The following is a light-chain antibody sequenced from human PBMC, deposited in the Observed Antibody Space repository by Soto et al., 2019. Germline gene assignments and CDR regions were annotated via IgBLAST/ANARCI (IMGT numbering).Light chain of an antibody. V-gene: IGKV3D-20*01. CDR2: DAS. CDR3: QQYGSSPLT. Sequence: EIVLTQSPATLSLSPGERAILSCGASQSVSSSYIAWYQQKPGLAPRLLIYDASSRATGIPERFSGSGSGTDFTLTISRLEPEDFAIYYCQQYGSSPLTFGGGTKVEIK. CDR1: QSVSSSY. J-gene: IGKJ4*01.